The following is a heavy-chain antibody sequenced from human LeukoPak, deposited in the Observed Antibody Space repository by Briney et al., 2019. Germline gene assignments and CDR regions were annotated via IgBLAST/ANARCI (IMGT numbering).Heavy chain of an antibody. D-gene: IGHD6-25*01. CDR3: ARSAIDAFDI. J-gene: IGHJ3*02. CDR1: GGSISSYY. CDR2: IYNSGST. Sequence: PSETLSLTCTVSGGSISSYYWRWIRQPPGKGLECIGYIYNSGSTNYNPSLKSRVSISVDTSKNQFSLKLSSVTAADTAVYYCARSAIDAFDIWGQGTMVTVSS. V-gene: IGHV4-59*08.